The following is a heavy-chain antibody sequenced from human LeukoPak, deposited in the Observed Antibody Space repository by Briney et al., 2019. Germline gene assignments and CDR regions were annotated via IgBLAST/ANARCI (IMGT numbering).Heavy chain of an antibody. CDR2: VYYRGNT. D-gene: IGHD6-13*01. V-gene: IGHV4-39*01. CDR1: GGSISSSSYS. CDR3: SIAAAGWFDP. J-gene: IGHJ5*02. Sequence: SETLSLTCTVSGGSISSSSYSWGWIRQPPGKGLEWIGSVYYRGNTYYNPSLKSPVTISVDTSKNQFSLKLSSVTAADTAVYYCSIAAAGWFDPWGQGTLVTVSS.